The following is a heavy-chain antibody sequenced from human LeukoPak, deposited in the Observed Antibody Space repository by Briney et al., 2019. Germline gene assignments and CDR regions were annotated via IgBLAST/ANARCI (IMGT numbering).Heavy chain of an antibody. D-gene: IGHD3-22*01. J-gene: IGHJ3*02. CDR3: ARVDWMIGAFDI. Sequence: GGSLRLSCAASGFTFSTYSMNWVRQAPGKGLEWISYITSSSSTIYYADSVRGRFTISRDNAKNSLYLQMNSLRDEDTAVYYCARVDWMIGAFDIWGQGTMVTVSS. V-gene: IGHV3-48*02. CDR2: ITSSSSTI. CDR1: GFTFSTYS.